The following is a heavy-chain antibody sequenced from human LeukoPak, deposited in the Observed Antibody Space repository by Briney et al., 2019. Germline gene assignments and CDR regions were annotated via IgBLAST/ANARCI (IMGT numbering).Heavy chain of an antibody. CDR3: VRENLSAAPGGGAFDV. V-gene: IGHV4-61*01. Sequence: SETLSLICTVSGGSVSRGSYYWTWIRQPPEKRLEWIGYIYYNGGTNYNPSLKNRVTISIDTSKNQFSLWLNSVTAADTAVYYCVRENLSAAPGGGAFDVWGQGTKVTVSS. CDR2: IYYNGGT. J-gene: IGHJ3*01. CDR1: GGSVSRGSYY. D-gene: IGHD6-13*01.